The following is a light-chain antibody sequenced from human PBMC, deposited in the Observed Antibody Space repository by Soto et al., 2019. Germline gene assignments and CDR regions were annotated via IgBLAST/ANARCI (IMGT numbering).Light chain of an antibody. Sequence: QSVLTQPASVSGSPGQSITISCTGSSSDIGAYNYVSWFQQYPGKAPKLIISEVSNRPSGVSNRFSGSKSGTAASLTVSGLQTEDEDASFCFSFTTDWTHVFGTGTKVTV. CDR3: FSFTTDWTHV. CDR2: EVS. J-gene: IGLJ1*01. CDR1: SSDIGAYNY. V-gene: IGLV2-14*01.